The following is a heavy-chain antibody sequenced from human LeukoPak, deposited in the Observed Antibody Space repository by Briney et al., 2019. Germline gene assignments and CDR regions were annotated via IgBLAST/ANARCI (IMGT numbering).Heavy chain of an antibody. J-gene: IGHJ4*02. CDR3: ARELWFGGLSSADLAY. CDR2: ISYDGSNK. Sequence: GRSLRLSCAASGFTFSSYAMHWVRQAPGKGLEWVAVISYDGSNKYYADSVKGRFTIPRDNSKNTLYLQMNGLRAEDTAVYYCARELWFGGLSSADLAYRGQGTLVTVSS. V-gene: IGHV3-30-3*01. CDR1: GFTFSSYA. D-gene: IGHD3-10*01.